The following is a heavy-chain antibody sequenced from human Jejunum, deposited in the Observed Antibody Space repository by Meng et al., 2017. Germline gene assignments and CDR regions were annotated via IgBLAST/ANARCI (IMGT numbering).Heavy chain of an antibody. J-gene: IGHJ4*02. CDR1: GYTFTGYY. V-gene: IGHV1-2*06. CDR2: INTYSGVP. Sequence: QVQLVQSGSEVKKPGASVKVSCNASGYTFTGYYMHWVREAPGQGLEWMGRINTYSGVPNYAQKFQGRVTMTTDTSINTAYMELSGLSSDDTALYYCASNVDCTSTSCYAYWGQGTLVTVSS. D-gene: IGHD2-2*01. CDR3: ASNVDCTSTSCYAY.